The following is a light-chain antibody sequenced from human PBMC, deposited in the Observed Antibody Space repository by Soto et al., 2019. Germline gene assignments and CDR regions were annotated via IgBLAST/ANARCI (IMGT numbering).Light chain of an antibody. CDR2: GAS. CDR3: QQYDSSVT. J-gene: IGKJ1*01. CDR1: QSVDSRF. V-gene: IGKV3-20*01. Sequence: EIVLTQSPGYLSLSPGERATLSCRASQSVDSRFFAWYQQRPGQAPRLLIYGASRRATGIPDRFTGSGSGTDFTLTISGLEPEDFALYYCQQYDSSVTFGLGNKVEIK.